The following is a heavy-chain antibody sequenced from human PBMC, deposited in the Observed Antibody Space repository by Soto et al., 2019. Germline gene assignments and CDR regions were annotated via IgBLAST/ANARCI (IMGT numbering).Heavy chain of an antibody. Sequence: EVQLLESGGGLVQPGGSLRLSCAASGFTFNNYAMPWVRQAPGKGLEWVSAISGGGDTTSYADSVKGRFTVSRDGSKNALYLQVSSLRAEDTALYYCAKGRGGSGSLTPRVDFWGQGTLVTVSS. CDR1: GFTFNNYA. V-gene: IGHV3-23*01. CDR2: ISGGGDTT. D-gene: IGHD3-10*01. J-gene: IGHJ4*02. CDR3: AKGRGGSGSLTPRVDF.